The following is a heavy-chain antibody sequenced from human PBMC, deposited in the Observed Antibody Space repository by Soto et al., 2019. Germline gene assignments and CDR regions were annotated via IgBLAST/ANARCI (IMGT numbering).Heavy chain of an antibody. CDR1: GYTVTSYG. Sequence: ASVKVSCKASGYTVTSYGISWVRQAPGQGLEWMGWISAYNGNTNYAQKLQGRVNMTTDTSTSTAYMELRSLRSDDTAVYYCARVKAAAGKGNYYYYGMDVWGKGTTGTVSS. V-gene: IGHV1-18*04. CDR2: ISAYNGNT. CDR3: ARVKAAAGKGNYYYYGMDV. J-gene: IGHJ6*04. D-gene: IGHD6-13*01.